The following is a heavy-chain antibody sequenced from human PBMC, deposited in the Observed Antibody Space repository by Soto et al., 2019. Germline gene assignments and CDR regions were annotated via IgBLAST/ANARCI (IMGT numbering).Heavy chain of an antibody. Sequence: QVQLQESGPGLVKPSQTLSLTCTVSGGSISSGDYYWSWIRQPPGKGLEWIGYIYYSGSTYYNPSLQSRVTISVDTSKNQFSLKLSSVTAADTAVYYCARDSYCISTSCYPYYYYGMDVWGQGTTVTVSS. J-gene: IGHJ6*02. CDR3: ARDSYCISTSCYPYYYYGMDV. CDR1: GGSISSGDYY. CDR2: IYYSGST. V-gene: IGHV4-30-4*01. D-gene: IGHD2-2*01.